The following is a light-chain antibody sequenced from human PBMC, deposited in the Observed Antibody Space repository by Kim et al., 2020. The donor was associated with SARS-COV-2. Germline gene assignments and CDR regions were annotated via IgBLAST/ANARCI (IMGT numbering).Light chain of an antibody. Sequence: SVSPGDRVTLSCRASQSVRDNVAWMQQKPGQAPRLLIYDSSTTATGIPATFSGSGSGTEFTLAISNLRSEDFAFYYCQQYNSWPHTFGGGTKLEI. CDR3: QQYNSWPHT. CDR2: DSS. V-gene: IGKV3-15*01. CDR1: QSVRDN. J-gene: IGKJ4*01.